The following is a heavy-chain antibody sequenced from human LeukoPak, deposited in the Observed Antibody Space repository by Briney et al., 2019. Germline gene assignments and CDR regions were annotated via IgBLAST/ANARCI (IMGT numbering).Heavy chain of an antibody. CDR3: AKSRAGWELLYAFDI. J-gene: IGHJ3*02. CDR1: GFTFSSYW. CDR2: INHNGNVN. V-gene: IGHV3-7*03. Sequence: GGSLRLSCAASGFTFSSYWMNWARQAPGKGLEWVASINHNGNVNYYVDSVKGRFTISRDNAKNSLYLQMNSLRAEDTALYYCAKSRAGWELLYAFDIWGQGTMVTVSS. D-gene: IGHD1-26*01.